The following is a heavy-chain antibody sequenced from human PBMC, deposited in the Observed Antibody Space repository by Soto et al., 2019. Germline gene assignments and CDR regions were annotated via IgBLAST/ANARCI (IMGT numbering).Heavy chain of an antibody. J-gene: IGHJ6*02. Sequence: GSLRLSCAASGITFTNAWMSWVRQVPGRGLEWIGRIKSKTHGGTTDYAAPVKGRFTISRDDSKNTLYLQMNSLKTDDTAVYYCSTAFPFFECSSYYYGMDVWGPGTTVTVSS. CDR1: GITFTNAW. V-gene: IGHV3-15*01. CDR2: IKSKTHGGTT. CDR3: STAFPFFECSSYYYGMDV. D-gene: IGHD3-3*02.